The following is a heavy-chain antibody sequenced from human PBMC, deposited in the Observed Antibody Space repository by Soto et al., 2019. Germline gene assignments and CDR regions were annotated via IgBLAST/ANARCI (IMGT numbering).Heavy chain of an antibody. V-gene: IGHV4-4*02. CDR2: IYHSGST. CDR1: GGSISSSNW. J-gene: IGHJ3*02. CDR3: AGRPEWDEGYAFDI. D-gene: IGHD1-26*01. Sequence: SETLSLTCAASGGSISSSNWWSWVRQPPGKGLEWIGEIYHSGSTNYNPSLKSRVTISVDNSKNQFSLKLSSVTAEDTAVYYWAGRPEWDEGYAFDIWGQGTLVTVSS.